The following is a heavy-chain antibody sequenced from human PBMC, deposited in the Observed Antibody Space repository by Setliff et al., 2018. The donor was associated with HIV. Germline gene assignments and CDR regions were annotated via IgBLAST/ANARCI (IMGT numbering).Heavy chain of an antibody. J-gene: IGHJ4*02. Sequence: PGGSLRLSCAASGFTFSDYYMSWIRQAPGKGLEWVSYITNTGSSTNYADSVKGRFTISRDNAKYSLYLQMNTLRVEDTAVYYCMYGGRTATTHWGQGTLVTVSS. D-gene: IGHD4-17*01. CDR3: MYGGRTATTH. CDR2: ITNTGSST. V-gene: IGHV3-11*04. CDR1: GFTFSDYY.